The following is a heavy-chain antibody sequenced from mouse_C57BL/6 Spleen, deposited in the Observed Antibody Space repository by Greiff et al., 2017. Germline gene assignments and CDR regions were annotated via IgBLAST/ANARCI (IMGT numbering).Heavy chain of an antibody. CDR1: GYTFTSYW. CDR3: ARSGTRDC. Sequence: QVQLQQPGAELVMPGASVKLSCKASGYTFTSYWMHWVKQRPGQGLEWIGEIDPSDSYTNYNQKFKGKSTLTVDKSSSTAYMQLSSLTSEDSAVYYCARSGTRDCWGEGTTPSVSS. V-gene: IGHV1-69*01. J-gene: IGHJ2*01. CDR2: IDPSDSYT. D-gene: IGHD4-1*01.